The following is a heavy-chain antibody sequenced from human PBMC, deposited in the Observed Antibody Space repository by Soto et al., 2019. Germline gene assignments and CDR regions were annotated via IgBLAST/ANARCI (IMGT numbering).Heavy chain of an antibody. J-gene: IGHJ4*02. Sequence: EVQLLESGGGLIQPGGSLRLSCAASGFTFSTYAMAWVRQAPGKGLEWVSEISDRGDTTHYADSVRGRFTISRDTSKNTLYLQLNNLRADDTAVYYCAKDKPGTTSFDYWGQGTLVTVSS. CDR1: GFTFSTYA. D-gene: IGHD1-1*01. CDR3: AKDKPGTTSFDY. V-gene: IGHV3-23*01. CDR2: ISDRGDTT.